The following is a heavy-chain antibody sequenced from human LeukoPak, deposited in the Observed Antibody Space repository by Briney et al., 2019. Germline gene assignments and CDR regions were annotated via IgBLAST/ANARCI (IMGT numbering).Heavy chain of an antibody. J-gene: IGHJ4*02. Sequence: SVKVSCKASGGTFSSYAISWVRQAPGQGLEWMGGIIPIFGTANYAQKFQGRVTITTDESASTAYMELSSLRSEDTAVYYCARGWIAARPLAYWGQGTLVTVSS. D-gene: IGHD6-6*01. CDR1: GGTFSSYA. V-gene: IGHV1-69*05. CDR2: IIPIFGTA. CDR3: ARGWIAARPLAY.